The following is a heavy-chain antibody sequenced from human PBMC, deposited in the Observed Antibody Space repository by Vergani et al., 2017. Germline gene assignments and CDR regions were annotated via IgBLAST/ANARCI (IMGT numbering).Heavy chain of an antibody. CDR2: IWYDGSNK. V-gene: IGHV3-33*01. Sequence: QVQLVESGGGVVQPGRSLRLSCAASGFTFSSYGMHWVRQAPGKGLEWVAVIWYDGSNKYYADSVKGRFTISRDNSKNTLYLQMNSLRAEDTAVYYCARDLGIAAAGTGLDYYGMDVWGQGP. D-gene: IGHD6-13*01. CDR3: ARDLGIAAAGTGLDYYGMDV. J-gene: IGHJ6*02. CDR1: GFTFSSYG.